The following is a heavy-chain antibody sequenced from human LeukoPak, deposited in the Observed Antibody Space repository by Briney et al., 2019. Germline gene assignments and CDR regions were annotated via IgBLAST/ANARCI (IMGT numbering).Heavy chain of an antibody. CDR3: ATLPAYQRMLFDY. J-gene: IGHJ4*02. D-gene: IGHD2-2*01. CDR1: GFTFSSYW. V-gene: IGHV3-7*01. CDR2: IKQDGSEK. Sequence: GGSLRLSCAVSGFTFSSYWMSWVRQAPGKGLEWVANIKQDGSEKYYADSVKGRFTISRDNAKNSLYLQMDSLRAEDTAVYYCATLPAYQRMLFDYWGQGTLVTVSS.